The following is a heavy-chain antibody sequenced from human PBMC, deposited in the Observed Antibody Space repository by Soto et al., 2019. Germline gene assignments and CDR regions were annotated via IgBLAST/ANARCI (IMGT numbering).Heavy chain of an antibody. CDR1: GYSFSIYS. CDR3: ARQTVWQNQPTFDY. CDR2: NPPGASNT. J-gene: IGHJ4*02. D-gene: IGHD2-2*01. V-gene: IGHV5-51*01. Sequence: GESLKISCEGSGYSFSIYSVALVREIPAEGLVWMRINPPGASNTNYNPSFKGQVTMSVDTSNNPASLQWSSLTASDAGIYYCARQTVWQNQPTFDYWGQGTLVTVSS.